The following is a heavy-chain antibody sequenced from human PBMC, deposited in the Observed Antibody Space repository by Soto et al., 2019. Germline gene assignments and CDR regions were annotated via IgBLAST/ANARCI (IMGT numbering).Heavy chain of an antibody. Sequence: QVQLQESGPGLVKPSETLSLTCTVSGGSISSYYWSWIRQPPGKGLEWIGYIYYSGSTNYNPSLKSRVTISVDTSKNRFSLKRSSVTAADTAVYYCARDRHGVGWFDPWGQGTLVTVSS. J-gene: IGHJ5*02. V-gene: IGHV4-59*01. CDR3: ARDRHGVGWFDP. CDR2: IYYSGST. CDR1: GGSISSYY.